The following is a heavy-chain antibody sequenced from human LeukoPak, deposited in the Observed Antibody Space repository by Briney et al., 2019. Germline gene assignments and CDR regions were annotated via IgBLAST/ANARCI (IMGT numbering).Heavy chain of an antibody. CDR2: IKQDGGEK. D-gene: IGHD3-16*02. CDR1: GFTFSSYW. Sequence: GGSLRLSCAASGFTFSSYWMSWVRQAPGKGLEWVANIKQDGGEKYYVDSVKGRFTISRDNAKNSLYLQMNSLRAEDTAVYYCARHYDYVWGSYRYTYRYYFDYWGQGTLVTVSS. V-gene: IGHV3-7*01. J-gene: IGHJ4*02. CDR3: ARHYDYVWGSYRYTYRYYFDY.